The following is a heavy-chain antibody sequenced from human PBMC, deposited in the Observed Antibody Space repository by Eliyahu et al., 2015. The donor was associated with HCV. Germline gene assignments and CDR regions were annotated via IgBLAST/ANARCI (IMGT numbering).Heavy chain of an antibody. D-gene: IGHD6-19*01. CDR1: GGSIXXYY. V-gene: IGHV4-59*01. Sequence: QVQLQESGPGLVKPSETLSLTCXVXGGSIXXYYXXWXRQPPGKGLEWXAYIHYSGSTNYTPSLKSRVTISLDTSKNQFSLNLTSVTAADTAVYYCASGGGGIAVAGTGGWFDPWGQGTLVTVSS. CDR3: ASGGGGIAVAGTGGWFDP. CDR2: IHYSGST. J-gene: IGHJ5*02.